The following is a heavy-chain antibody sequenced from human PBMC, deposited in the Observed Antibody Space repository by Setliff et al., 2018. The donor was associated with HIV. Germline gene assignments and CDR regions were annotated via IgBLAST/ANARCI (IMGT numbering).Heavy chain of an antibody. CDR2: INPSDNRT. D-gene: IGHD3-16*02. CDR3: ARAYYDSVWGSHRYRFYYFDY. J-gene: IGHJ4*02. V-gene: IGHV1-46*02. CDR1: GYTFNNYY. Sequence: ASVKVSCKASGYTFNNYYMHWVRQAPGQGLEWMGIINPSDNRTYYAQKFQARVTMTRDTSTSSVYMEPRSLRSEDTAVYYCARAYYDSVWGSHRYRFYYFDYWGQGSLVTVSS.